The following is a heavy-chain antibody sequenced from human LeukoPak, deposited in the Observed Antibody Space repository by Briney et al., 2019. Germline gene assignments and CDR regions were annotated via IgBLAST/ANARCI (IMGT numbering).Heavy chain of an antibody. V-gene: IGHV1-18*01. CDR2: INVYNGNT. D-gene: IGHD2-15*01. CDR3: ARAPSIVNYYYYYMDV. Sequence: ASVKVSCKASGYSFTSYGISWVRQAPGQGLEWMGRINVYNGNTNYAERVQGRVTMTTDTSTSTAYMELRSLRSDDTAVYYCARAPSIVNYYYYYMDVWGKGTTVTVSS. CDR1: GYSFTSYG. J-gene: IGHJ6*03.